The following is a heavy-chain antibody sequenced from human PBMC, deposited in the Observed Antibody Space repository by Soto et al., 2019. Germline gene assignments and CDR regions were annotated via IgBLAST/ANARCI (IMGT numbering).Heavy chain of an antibody. Sequence: GGSLRLSCAASGFTFSDHYMDWVRQAPGKGLEWVGRTRNKANSYTTEYAASVKGRFTISRDDSKNSLYLQMNSLKTEDTAVYYCAREFEVGEFYYYYGMDVWGQGTTVTVSS. J-gene: IGHJ6*02. D-gene: IGHD3-10*01. CDR3: AREFEVGEFYYYYGMDV. CDR2: TRNKANSYTT. CDR1: GFTFSDHY. V-gene: IGHV3-72*01.